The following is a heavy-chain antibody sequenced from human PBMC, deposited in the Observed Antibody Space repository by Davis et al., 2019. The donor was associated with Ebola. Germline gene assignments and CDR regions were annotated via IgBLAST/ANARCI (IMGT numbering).Heavy chain of an antibody. CDR1: GYTFTSYG. J-gene: IGHJ4*02. D-gene: IGHD3-9*01. CDR2: ITAYNGNT. V-gene: IGHV1-18*04. Sequence: AASVTVSCKASGYTFTSYGISWVRQAPGQGLEWMGWITAYNGNTNYAQKLQGRVTMTTDTSTSTAYMELWSLRSDDTAVYYCAREGMHYDILTAYNGADFWGQGTLVTVSS. CDR3: AREGMHYDILTAYNGADF.